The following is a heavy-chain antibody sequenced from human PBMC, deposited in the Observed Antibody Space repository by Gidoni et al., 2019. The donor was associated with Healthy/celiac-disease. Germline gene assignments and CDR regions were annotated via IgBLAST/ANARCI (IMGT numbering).Heavy chain of an antibody. V-gene: IGHV1-46*03. J-gene: IGHJ5*02. CDR1: GSTFTSYY. Sequence: QVQLVQSGAEVKKPGASVKVSCKASGSTFTSYYMHWLRQSPGQGLEWMGIINPSGGSTSYAQKFQGRVTMTRDTSTSTVYMELSSLRSEDTAVYYCARDFYPKDGGTALLWKGVGWFDPWGQGTLVTVSS. CDR2: INPSGGST. CDR3: ARDFYPKDGGTALLWKGVGWFDP. D-gene: IGHD2-2*01.